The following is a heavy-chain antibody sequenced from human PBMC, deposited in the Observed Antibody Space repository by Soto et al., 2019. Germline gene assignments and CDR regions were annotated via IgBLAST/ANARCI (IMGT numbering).Heavy chain of an antibody. CDR1: GGTFSSYA. J-gene: IGHJ5*02. CDR2: IIPIFGTA. Sequence: ASVKVSCKASGGTFSSYAISWVRQAPGQGLEWMGGIIPIFGTANYAQKFQGRVTITADKSTSTAYMELSSLRSEDTAVYYCARLIGYSSGWSPKGWFDPWGQGTLVTVSS. V-gene: IGHV1-69*06. D-gene: IGHD6-19*01. CDR3: ARLIGYSSGWSPKGWFDP.